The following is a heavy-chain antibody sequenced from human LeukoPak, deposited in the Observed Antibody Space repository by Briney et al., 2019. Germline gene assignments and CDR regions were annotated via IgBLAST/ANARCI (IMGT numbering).Heavy chain of an antibody. V-gene: IGHV3-23*01. D-gene: IGHD1-26*01. Sequence: GGSLKLSCAASGFTFSSYAMSWVRQAPGKGLEWFSAISGSGGSTYYADSVKGRFTISRDNSKNTLYLQMNSLRAEDTAVYYCAKDSTAYSGSYYFDYWGQGTLVTVSS. CDR1: GFTFSSYA. CDR3: AKDSTAYSGSYYFDY. CDR2: ISGSGGST. J-gene: IGHJ4*02.